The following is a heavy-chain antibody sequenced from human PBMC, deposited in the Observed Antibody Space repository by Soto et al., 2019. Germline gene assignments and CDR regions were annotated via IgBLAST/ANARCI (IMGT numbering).Heavy chain of an antibody. J-gene: IGHJ6*02. CDR1: GFTFRTYT. D-gene: IGHD3-16*01. V-gene: IGHV3-21*01. CDR3: ARDRGYDAHDYDYNAMDV. CDR2: IRGFSPYT. Sequence: GGSLRLSCRSSGFTFRTYTMNWVRQAPGKGLEWVSGIRGFSPYTFYAESVKGRFTISRDNAKNSLYLQMNSLRAEDTAVYYCARDRGYDAHDYDYNAMDVWGQGPTVTASS.